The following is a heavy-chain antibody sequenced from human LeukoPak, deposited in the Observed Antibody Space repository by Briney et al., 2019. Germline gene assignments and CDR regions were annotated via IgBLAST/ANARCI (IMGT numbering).Heavy chain of an antibody. D-gene: IGHD6-6*01. Sequence: GGSLRLSCAASGFTFSSYSMNWVRQAPGKGLEWVSYISSSSSTIYYADSVKGRFTISRDNAKNSLYLQMNSLRAEDTAVYYCARDDLEYSSSDDWFDPWGQGTLVTVSS. V-gene: IGHV3-48*01. CDR3: ARDDLEYSSSDDWFDP. CDR1: GFTFSSYS. CDR2: ISSSSSTI. J-gene: IGHJ5*02.